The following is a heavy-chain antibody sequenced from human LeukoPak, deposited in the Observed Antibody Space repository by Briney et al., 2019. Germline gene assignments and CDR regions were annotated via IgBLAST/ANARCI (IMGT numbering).Heavy chain of an antibody. CDR3: ARDYYYSVDY. D-gene: IGHD3-22*01. CDR1: GFSFSGTW. V-gene: IGHV3-74*01. J-gene: IGHJ4*02. Sequence: GGSLRLSCAASGFSFSGTWMHWVRQAPGKGLVWVSIIKSDGSTIYADSVKGRFTISRDNAKSTVYLQMDSLRAEDTAVYYCARDYYYSVDYWGQGTLVTVSS. CDR2: IKSDGST.